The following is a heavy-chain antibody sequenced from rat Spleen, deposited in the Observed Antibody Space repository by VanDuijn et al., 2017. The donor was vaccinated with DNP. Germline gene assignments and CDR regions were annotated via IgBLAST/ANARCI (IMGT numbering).Heavy chain of an antibody. D-gene: IGHD1-11*01. CDR2: INYSGGT. J-gene: IGHJ1*01. V-gene: IGHV3-1*01. CDR1: GYSITSNY. Sequence: EVQLQESGPGLVKPSQSLSLTCSVTGYSITSNYWAWIRKFPGDKMEWIGYINYSGGTGYNPSLKSRISITRDTSNNQFFLQLSSITAEDTATYYCARWDHYVRYFDFWGPGTMVTVSS. CDR3: ARWDHYVRYFDF.